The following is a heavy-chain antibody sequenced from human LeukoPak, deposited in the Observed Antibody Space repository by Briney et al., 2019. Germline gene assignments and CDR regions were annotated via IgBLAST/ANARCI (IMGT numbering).Heavy chain of an antibody. J-gene: IGHJ4*02. CDR1: GGTFSSYA. D-gene: IGHD3-10*01. CDR3: ARDRGMRRYFDY. Sequence: SVKVSCKASGGTFSSYAISWVRQAPGQGLEWMGRIIPIFGTANYAQKFQGRVTITTNESTSTAYMELSSLRSEDTAVYYCARDRGMRRYFDYWGQGTLVTVSS. V-gene: IGHV1-69*05. CDR2: IIPIFGTA.